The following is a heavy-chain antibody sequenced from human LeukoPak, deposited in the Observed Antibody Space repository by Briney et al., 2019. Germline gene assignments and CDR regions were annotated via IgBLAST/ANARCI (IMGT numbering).Heavy chain of an antibody. CDR3: ARDNGDAFDY. D-gene: IGHD4-17*01. J-gene: IGHJ4*02. Sequence: PSETLSLTCAVYGGSFNGYYWNWIRQSPGKGLEWIGSIYYSGSTYYNPSLKSRVTISVDTSKNQFSLKLSSVTAADTAVYYCARDNGDAFDYWGQGTLVTVSS. V-gene: IGHV4-34*01. CDR2: IYYSGST. CDR1: GGSFNGYY.